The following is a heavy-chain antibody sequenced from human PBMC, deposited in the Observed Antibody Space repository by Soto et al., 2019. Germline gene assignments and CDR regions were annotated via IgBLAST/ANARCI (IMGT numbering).Heavy chain of an antibody. Sequence: EVQLVESGGGLVQPGRSLRLSCAASGFTFDDYAMHWVRQAPGKGLEWVSGISWNSGSIGYAYSVKGRFTISRDNAKNSLYLQMNSLRAEDTALYYCAKDMVRGVIIPIQGFDYWGQGTLVTVSS. CDR1: GFTFDDYA. J-gene: IGHJ4*02. CDR3: AKDMVRGVIIPIQGFDY. D-gene: IGHD3-10*01. CDR2: ISWNSGSI. V-gene: IGHV3-9*01.